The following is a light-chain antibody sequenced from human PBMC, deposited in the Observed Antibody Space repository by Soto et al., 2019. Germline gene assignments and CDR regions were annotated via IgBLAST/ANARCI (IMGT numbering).Light chain of an antibody. CDR2: YAS. Sequence: EMVMTQSPATLSVSPGERATLSCRASQTLSRNLAWYQQQPGQAPRLLIFYASTRATGIPARFSGSGSGTVFTLTISSLHSEDFAVYYCQQYDKWPHTFGQGTKLEIK. V-gene: IGKV3-15*01. CDR1: QTLSRN. J-gene: IGKJ2*01. CDR3: QQYDKWPHT.